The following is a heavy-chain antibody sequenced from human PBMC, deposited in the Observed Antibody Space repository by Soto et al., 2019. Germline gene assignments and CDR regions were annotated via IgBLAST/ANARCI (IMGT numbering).Heavy chain of an antibody. J-gene: IGHJ6*03. V-gene: IGHV3-48*01. Sequence: GGSLRLSCAASGFTFSSYGMNWVRQAPGKGLEWVSYISSGGSTIYYADSVKGRFTISRDNAKNSLYLQMNSLRAEDTAVYYCARKGKPLAYYYMDVWGKGTTVTVSS. CDR3: ARKGKPLAYYYMDV. CDR2: ISSGGSTI. CDR1: GFTFSSYG.